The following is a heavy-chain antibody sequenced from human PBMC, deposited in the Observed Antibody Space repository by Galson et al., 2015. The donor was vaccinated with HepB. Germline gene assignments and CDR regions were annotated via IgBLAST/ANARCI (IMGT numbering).Heavy chain of an antibody. CDR1: GFIFSSYA. D-gene: IGHD5-24*01. CDR3: AKGGDGYNEDPYFDY. CDR2: ISGGGGST. Sequence: SLRLSCAASGFIFSSYAMSWARQAPGKGLEWVSAISGGGGSTYYADSVKGRFTISRDNSKNTLYLQMNSLRAEDTAVYYCAKGGDGYNEDPYFDYWGQGTLVTVSS. V-gene: IGHV3-23*01. J-gene: IGHJ4*02.